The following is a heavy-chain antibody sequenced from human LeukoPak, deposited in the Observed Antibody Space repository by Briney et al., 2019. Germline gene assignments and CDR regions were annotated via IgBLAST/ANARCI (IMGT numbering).Heavy chain of an antibody. CDR2: IYPGDSDT. J-gene: IGHJ5*02. V-gene: IGHV5-51*01. Sequence: GESLKISCKGSGYSFTSYWSGWVRQMPGKGLERMGIIYPGDSDTRYSPSFQGQVTISADKSISTAYLQWSSLKASDTAMYYCARQVAVAGTSFDPWGQGTLVTVSS. CDR3: ARQVAVAGTSFDP. CDR1: GYSFTSYW. D-gene: IGHD6-19*01.